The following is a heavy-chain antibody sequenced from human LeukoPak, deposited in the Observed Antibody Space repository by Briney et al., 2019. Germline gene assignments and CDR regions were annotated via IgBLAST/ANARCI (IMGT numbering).Heavy chain of an antibody. V-gene: IGHV5-51*01. D-gene: IGHD3-10*01. CDR3: ARQDGSGLYYFDY. CDR2: IYPGDSDT. CDR1: GYDFTSHW. Sequence: GESLKISCTISGYDFTSHWIGWVRQMPGKGLEWMGIIYPGDSDTRYSPSFQGQVTISADKSISTAYLQWSSLKASDTAMYCCARQDGSGLYYFDYWGQGTLVTVSS. J-gene: IGHJ4*02.